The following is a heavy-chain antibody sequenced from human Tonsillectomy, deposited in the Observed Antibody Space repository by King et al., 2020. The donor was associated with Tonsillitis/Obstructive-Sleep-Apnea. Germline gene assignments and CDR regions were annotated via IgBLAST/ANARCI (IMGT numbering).Heavy chain of an antibody. D-gene: IGHD3-10*01. J-gene: IGHJ3*02. Sequence: VQLVESGGGVIRPGGSLRLSCAASGFTFDDYDMRWVRQAPGKGLEWFSGINWNVGTTGYADSLKGRFIISRDNAKNSLDLQMNSLRAEDTALYYCAGGSGAFDIWGQGTMVTVSS. CDR1: GFTFDDYD. CDR2: INWNVGTT. CDR3: AGGSGAFDI. V-gene: IGHV3-20*04.